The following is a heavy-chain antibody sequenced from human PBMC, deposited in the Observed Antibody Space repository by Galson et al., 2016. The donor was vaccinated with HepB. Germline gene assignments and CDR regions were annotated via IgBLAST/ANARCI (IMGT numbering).Heavy chain of an antibody. CDR1: SGSISSGGYS. D-gene: IGHD3-9*01. Sequence: TLSLTCTVSSGSISSGGYSWSWLRQHPGKGLEWIGYIYFSGTTSYNPSLKSRVTISLDTSKNRFSPMLTSVTAADTAVYFCASNLSGPYYFDYWGQGTLVTVSS. CDR2: IYFSGTT. J-gene: IGHJ4*02. CDR3: ASNLSGPYYFDY. V-gene: IGHV4-31*03.